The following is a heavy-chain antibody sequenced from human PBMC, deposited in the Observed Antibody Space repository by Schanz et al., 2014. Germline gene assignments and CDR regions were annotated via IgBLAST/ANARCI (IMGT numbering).Heavy chain of an antibody. Sequence: SCAPSGFTFSIFWMTWVRHAPGKGLEWVANIKQDGRERNYADSVKGRITISRDNANNSLYLQMNRLRAEDTAVYFCAKIVAVTAIHWYFDLWGRGTRVTVSS. CDR1: GFTFSIFW. V-gene: IGHV3-7*03. J-gene: IGHJ2*01. CDR2: IKQDGRER. CDR3: AKIVAVTAIHWYFDL. D-gene: IGHD2-21*02.